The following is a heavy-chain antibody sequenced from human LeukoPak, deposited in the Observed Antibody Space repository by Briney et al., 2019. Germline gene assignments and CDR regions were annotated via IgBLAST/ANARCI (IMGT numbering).Heavy chain of an antibody. CDR3: VKDFSGGWGVRHAFDI. J-gene: IGHJ3*02. V-gene: IGHV3-23*01. CDR2: ISGSGGST. Sequence: PGGSLRLSCTASGFDFSSYAMSWVRQAPGKGLEWVSVISGSGGSTYHADSVKGRFTISRDNSKNTLYLQMNSLRAEDTAVYYCVKDFSGGWGVRHAFDIWGQGTVVTVSS. D-gene: IGHD3-10*01. CDR1: GFDFSSYA.